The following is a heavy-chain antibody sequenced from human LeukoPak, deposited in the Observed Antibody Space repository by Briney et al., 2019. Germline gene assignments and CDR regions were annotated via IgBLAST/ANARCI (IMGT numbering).Heavy chain of an antibody. CDR3: ARAAHDYGDYVRFDY. CDR1: GFTVSSNY. CDR2: IYSGGST. Sequence: GGSLRLSCAASGFTVSSNYMSWVRQAPGKGLEWVSVIYSGGSTYYADSVKGRFTISRDNSKNTLYLQMNSLRAEDTAVYYCARAAHDYGDYVRFDYWGQGTLVTVSS. D-gene: IGHD4-17*01. V-gene: IGHV3-53*01. J-gene: IGHJ4*02.